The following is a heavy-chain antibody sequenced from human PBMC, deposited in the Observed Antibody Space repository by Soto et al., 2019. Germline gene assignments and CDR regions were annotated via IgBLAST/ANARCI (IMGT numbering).Heavy chain of an antibody. CDR3: ARQSAGYSGYDGINYYYYYGMDV. D-gene: IGHD5-12*01. J-gene: IGHJ6*02. CDR1: GGTFSSYA. Sequence: EASVKVSCKASGGTFSSYAISWVRQAPGQGLEWMGGIIPIFGTANYAQKFQGRVTITADKSTSTAYMELSSLRSEDTAVYYCARQSAGYSGYDGINYYYYYGMDVWGQGTTVTVSS. CDR2: IIPIFGTA. V-gene: IGHV1-69*06.